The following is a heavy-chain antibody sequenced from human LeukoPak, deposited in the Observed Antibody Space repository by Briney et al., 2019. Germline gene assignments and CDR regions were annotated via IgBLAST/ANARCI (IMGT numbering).Heavy chain of an antibody. CDR2: ISSSSSHI. D-gene: IGHD3-10*01. CDR1: GFTFSSYT. Sequence: GGSLRLSCAASGFTFSSYTMNWVRQAPGKGLEWVSLISSSSSHIHYADSVRGRFTISRDNSKNTLYLQMNSLRAEDTAVYYCARGGIGRFGELDGLDYWGQGTLVTVSS. CDR3: ARGGIGRFGELDGLDY. V-gene: IGHV3-21*04. J-gene: IGHJ4*02.